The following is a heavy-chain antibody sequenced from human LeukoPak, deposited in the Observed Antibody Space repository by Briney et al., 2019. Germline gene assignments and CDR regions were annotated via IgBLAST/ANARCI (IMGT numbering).Heavy chain of an antibody. CDR1: GFTFSSYA. Sequence: GGSLRLSCSASGFTFSSYAMHWVRQAPGKGLEYVSAISSNGGSTYYADSVKGRFTISRDNSKNTLYLQMSSLGAEDTAVYYSVKGPRTGEVYWGQGTLVTVSS. V-gene: IGHV3-64D*09. J-gene: IGHJ4*02. D-gene: IGHD7-27*01. CDR3: VKGPRTGEVY. CDR2: ISSNGGST.